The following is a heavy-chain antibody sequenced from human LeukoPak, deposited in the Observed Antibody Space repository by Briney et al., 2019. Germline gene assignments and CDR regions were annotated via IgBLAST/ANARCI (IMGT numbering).Heavy chain of an antibody. CDR1: GYTFTSYA. CDR3: ARNTVLLWFGELLGGFDY. J-gene: IGHJ4*02. D-gene: IGHD3-10*01. V-gene: IGHV1-3*01. Sequence: ASVKVSCKASGYTFTSYAMHWVRQAPGQRLEWMGWINAGNGNTKYSQKFQGRVTITRDTSASTAYMELSSLRSEDTAVYYCARNTVLLWFGELLGGFDYWGQGTLVTVSS. CDR2: INAGNGNT.